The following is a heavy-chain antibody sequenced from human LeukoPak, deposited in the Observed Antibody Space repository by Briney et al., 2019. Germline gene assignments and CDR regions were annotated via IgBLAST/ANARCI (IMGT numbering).Heavy chain of an antibody. J-gene: IGHJ4*02. CDR1: GGSFSGYY. CDR3: ARGADMGALDY. Sequence: SETLSLTCAVYGGSFSGYYWSWIRQPPGKGLEWIGEINHSGSTNYNPSLKSRVTISVDTSKNQFSLKLSSVTAADTAVYYCARGADMGALDYWGQGTLVTASS. D-gene: IGHD1-26*01. CDR2: INHSGST. V-gene: IGHV4-34*01.